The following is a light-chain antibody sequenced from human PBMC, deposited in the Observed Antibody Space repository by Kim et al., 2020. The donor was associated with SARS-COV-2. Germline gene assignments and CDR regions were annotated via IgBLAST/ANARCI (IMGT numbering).Light chain of an antibody. CDR1: SSNIGANT. V-gene: IGLV1-44*01. CDR3: AAWDDSLKGVV. Sequence: GQRVTISCTGSSSNIGANTVAWYRQLPGTAPKVLIYSNDERPSGVPDRFSGSKSGTSASLAISGLQSEDEADYHCAAWDDSLKGVVFGGGTQLTVL. CDR2: SND. J-gene: IGLJ2*01.